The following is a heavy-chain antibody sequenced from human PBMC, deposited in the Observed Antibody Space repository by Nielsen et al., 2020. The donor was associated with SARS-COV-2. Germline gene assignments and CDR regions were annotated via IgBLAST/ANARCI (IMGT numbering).Heavy chain of an antibody. V-gene: IGHV3-30*02. CDR2: IKNDGSDE. J-gene: IGHJ4*02. D-gene: IGHD1-14*01. CDR1: GFTFSTYY. Sequence: GESLKISCVASGFTFSTYYMHWVRQAPGRGLEWVAFIKNDGSDELYGDSVEGRFTISRDNSKNTLYLQMNSLRPEDMAVYYCAKENRDFDHWGQGTLVTVSS. CDR3: AKENRDFDH.